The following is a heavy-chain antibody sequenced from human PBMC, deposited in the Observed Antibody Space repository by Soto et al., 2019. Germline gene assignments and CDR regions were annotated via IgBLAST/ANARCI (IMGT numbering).Heavy chain of an antibody. CDR3: AKFGFQGSSWTHY. J-gene: IGHJ4*02. D-gene: IGHD6-13*01. CDR1: GFTFSSYG. CDR2: ISYDGSNK. V-gene: IGHV3-30*18. Sequence: PGGSLRLSCAASGFTFSSYGMHWVRQAPGKGLEWVAVISYDGSNKYYADSVKGRFTISRDNSKNTLYLQMNSLRAEDTAVYYCAKFGFQGSSWTHYWGQGTLVTVS.